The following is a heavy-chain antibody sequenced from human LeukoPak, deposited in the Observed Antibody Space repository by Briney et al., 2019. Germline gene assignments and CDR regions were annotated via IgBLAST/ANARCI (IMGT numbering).Heavy chain of an antibody. D-gene: IGHD3-10*01. V-gene: IGHV1-18*01. J-gene: IGHJ4*02. Sequence: ASVKVSCRASGYTFTSYGISWVRQAPGQGLEWTGWISAYNGNTKYSQKFQGRVTITRDTSASTAYMELSSLRSEDTAVYYCARGLIRYYYGSGSYPGWGQGTLVTVSS. CDR1: GYTFTSYG. CDR3: ARGLIRYYYGSGSYPG. CDR2: ISAYNGNT.